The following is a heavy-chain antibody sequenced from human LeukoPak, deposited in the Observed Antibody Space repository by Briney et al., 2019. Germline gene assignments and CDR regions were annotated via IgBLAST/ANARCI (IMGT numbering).Heavy chain of an antibody. CDR2: ISSSSSYI. Sequence: GGSLRLSCAASGFTFSSYTMNWVRQAPGKGLEWVSSISSSSSYIYCADSVKGRFTISRDNAKNSLYLQMNSLRAEDTAVYYCARDATDIVVVPAATYFDYWGQGTLVTVSS. CDR1: GFTFSSYT. CDR3: ARDATDIVVVPAATYFDY. J-gene: IGHJ4*02. D-gene: IGHD2-2*01. V-gene: IGHV3-21*01.